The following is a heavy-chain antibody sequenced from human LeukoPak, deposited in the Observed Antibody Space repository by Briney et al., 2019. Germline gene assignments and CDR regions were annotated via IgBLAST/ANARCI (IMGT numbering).Heavy chain of an antibody. Sequence: GRSLRLSCAASGLTFSSYAMHWVRQAPGKGLEWVAVISYDGSNKYYADSVKGRLTIPRDNSKNTLYLQMNSLRAEDTAVYYCARDGRRAVTGTDYWGRGTLVSVSS. V-gene: IGHV3-30-3*01. J-gene: IGHJ4*02. CDR2: ISYDGSNK. CDR3: ARDGRRAVTGTDY. CDR1: GLTFSSYA. D-gene: IGHD4-17*01.